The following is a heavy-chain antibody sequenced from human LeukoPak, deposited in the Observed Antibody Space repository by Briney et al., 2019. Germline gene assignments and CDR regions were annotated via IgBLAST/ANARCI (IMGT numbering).Heavy chain of an antibody. CDR3: AKDNSKYRVGAEFDY. Sequence: GGFLRLSCAASGFTFSSYAMSWVRQAPGKGLEWVSTISVSGGSTYYADSVKGRFTISGDNSKNTLYLQMNSLRAEDTAVYYCAKDNSKYRVGAEFDYWGQGTLVTVSS. V-gene: IGHV3-23*01. CDR1: GFTFSSYA. J-gene: IGHJ4*02. CDR2: ISVSGGST. D-gene: IGHD1-26*01.